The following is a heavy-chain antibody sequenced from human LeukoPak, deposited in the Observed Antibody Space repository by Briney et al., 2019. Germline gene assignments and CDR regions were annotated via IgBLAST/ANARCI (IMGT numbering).Heavy chain of an antibody. J-gene: IGHJ4*02. D-gene: IGHD6-19*01. CDR2: ITSSSITI. CDR3: ARGLGSGWQDY. CDR1: GFTFSTYN. Sequence: GGSLRLSCAASGFTFSTYNMNWVRQAPGKGLEWVSFITSSSITIYYADSVKGRFTISRDNAKNSLYLQMNSLRGEDTAVYYCARGLGSGWQDYWGQGTLVTVSS. V-gene: IGHV3-48*04.